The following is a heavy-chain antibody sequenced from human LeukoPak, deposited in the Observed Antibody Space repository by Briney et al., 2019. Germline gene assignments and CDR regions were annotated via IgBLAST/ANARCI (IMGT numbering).Heavy chain of an antibody. D-gene: IGHD2-8*01. Sequence: ASVKVSCKASGGTFSSYAISWVRQAPGQGLEWMGGIIPIFGTANYAQKFQGRVTITADESTSTAYMELSSLRSEDTAVYYCARNVGKWYAFDICGQGTMVTVSS. CDR3: ARNVGKWYAFDI. V-gene: IGHV1-69*13. J-gene: IGHJ3*02. CDR1: GGTFSSYA. CDR2: IIPIFGTA.